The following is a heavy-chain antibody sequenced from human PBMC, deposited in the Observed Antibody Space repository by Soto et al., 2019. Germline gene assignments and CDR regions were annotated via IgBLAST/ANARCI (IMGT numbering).Heavy chain of an antibody. CDR1: GYTFTGYY. Sequence: ASVKVSCKASGYTFTGYYIHWVRQAPGQGLEWMGRLNPKTGGTDYVQTFQGRVTMTRDTSITTAYMELRSLTSDDTAVYYCARQLAYCGGDCYTEPIDYWGQGTLVTVSS. V-gene: IGHV1-2*06. CDR3: ARQLAYCGGDCYTEPIDY. J-gene: IGHJ4*02. CDR2: LNPKTGGT. D-gene: IGHD2-21*02.